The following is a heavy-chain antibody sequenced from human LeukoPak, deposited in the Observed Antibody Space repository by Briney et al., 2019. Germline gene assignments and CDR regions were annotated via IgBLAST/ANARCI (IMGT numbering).Heavy chain of an antibody. CDR3: ARHVPPYVYLFDP. CDR2: IYYSGST. D-gene: IGHD2-2*01. V-gene: IGHV4-59*08. Sequence: PSKTQSLTCTVSGGSISSYYWSWIRQPPGKGLEWIGYIYYSGSTNYNPSLKSRVTISVDTSKNQFSLKLSSVTAADTAVYYCARHVPPYVYLFDPWGQGTLVTVSS. CDR1: GGSISSYY. J-gene: IGHJ5*02.